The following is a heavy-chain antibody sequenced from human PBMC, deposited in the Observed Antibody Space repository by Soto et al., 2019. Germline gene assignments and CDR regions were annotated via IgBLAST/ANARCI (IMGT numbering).Heavy chain of an antibody. CDR3: ARGGYYYGSGSYYNAFDI. Sequence: GVSLRLSCRASGFTFSTYAMHWVRQDPGKGLEWVAVISYDGSNKYYADSVKGRFTISRDNSKNTLYLQMNSLRSEDTAVYYCARGGYYYGSGSYYNAFDIWGQGTTVPVSS. D-gene: IGHD3-10*01. V-gene: IGHV3-30-3*01. CDR2: ISYDGSNK. J-gene: IGHJ3*02. CDR1: GFTFSTYA.